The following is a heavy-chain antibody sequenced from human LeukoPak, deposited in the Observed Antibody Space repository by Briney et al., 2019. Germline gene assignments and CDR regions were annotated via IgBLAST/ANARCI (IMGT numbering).Heavy chain of an antibody. Sequence: SETLSLTCTVSGGSISSYYWSWIRQPPGKGLEWIGYIFDSGSTNYNPSLKSRVTISVDTSKSQFSLRLSSVTAADTAVYYCARHRSGSSWFAPWGQGTLVTVSS. CDR1: GGSISSYY. V-gene: IGHV4-59*08. CDR2: IFDSGST. D-gene: IGHD6-19*01. J-gene: IGHJ5*02. CDR3: ARHRSGSSWFAP.